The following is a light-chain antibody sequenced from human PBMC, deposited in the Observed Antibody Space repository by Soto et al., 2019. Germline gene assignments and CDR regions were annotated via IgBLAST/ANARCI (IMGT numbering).Light chain of an antibody. Sequence: EIVLTQSPGTLSLSPGERATLSCRASQSVSSSYLAWYQQKPGQAPRLLIYVASSRATGIPDRFSGSGYGTDFTLNISRLEPEDFAVYYCPQYSSFMYTFGQGTKLEIK. V-gene: IGKV3-20*01. CDR1: QSVSSSY. J-gene: IGKJ2*01. CDR2: VAS. CDR3: PQYSSFMYT.